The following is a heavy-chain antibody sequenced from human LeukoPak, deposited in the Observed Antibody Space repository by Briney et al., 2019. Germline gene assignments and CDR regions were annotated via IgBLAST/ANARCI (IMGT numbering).Heavy chain of an antibody. Sequence: GGSLRHSCAASRFTFSSYGMHWVRQAPGKGLDWVAFIHHDGSNKYYADSVKGRFTISRDNSKNTLYLQMNSLRAEDTAVYYCAKDMYYYDSSGQLDAFDIWGQGTMVTVSS. CDR2: IHHDGSNK. J-gene: IGHJ3*02. CDR1: RFTFSSYG. D-gene: IGHD3-22*01. CDR3: AKDMYYYDSSGQLDAFDI. V-gene: IGHV3-30*02.